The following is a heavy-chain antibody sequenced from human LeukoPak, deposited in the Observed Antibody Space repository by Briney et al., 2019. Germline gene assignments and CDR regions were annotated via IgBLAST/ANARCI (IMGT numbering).Heavy chain of an antibody. CDR3: THETQFACLFFFFDF. Sequence: GGSLRLSCAVSGLKFSDAWISWVRQAPGKGLEWVGRIKSKGAGGTTEYAAPVKGRFIISRDDSKNMVYLEMNSLKTEDTAVYYCTHETQFACLFFFFDFWGQGTLVTVSS. V-gene: IGHV3-15*01. CDR2: IKSKGAGGTT. D-gene: IGHD3-9*01. CDR1: GLKFSDAW. J-gene: IGHJ4*02.